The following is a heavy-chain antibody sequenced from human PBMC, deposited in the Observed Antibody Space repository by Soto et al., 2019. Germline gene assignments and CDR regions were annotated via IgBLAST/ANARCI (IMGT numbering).Heavy chain of an antibody. CDR2: ISAYHGNT. D-gene: IGHD4-17*01. Sequence: QVQLVQSGAEVKKPGASVKVSCKASGYTFTSYGIGWVRQAPGQGLEWMGWISAYHGNTNYAQKLQGRVTMTTDTSTSTADMELRSLRSDGTAVYYCAIDGPTDRAFHIWGQGTMVTVSS. CDR1: GYTFTSYG. J-gene: IGHJ3*02. V-gene: IGHV1-18*01. CDR3: AIDGPTDRAFHI.